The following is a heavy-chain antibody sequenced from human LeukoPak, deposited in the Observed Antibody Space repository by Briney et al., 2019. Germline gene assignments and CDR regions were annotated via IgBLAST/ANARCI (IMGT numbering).Heavy chain of an antibody. CDR3: ARDARRRYCSSTSCYWGWFDP. V-gene: IGHV1-2*02. CDR2: INPNSGDT. D-gene: IGHD2-2*01. Sequence: ASVKVSYKASGYIFTGYYMHWVRQAPGQGLEWMGWINPNSGDTNYAQKFQGRVTMTRDTSISTAYMELSSLRSEDTAVYYCARDARRRYCSSTSCYWGWFDPWGQGTLVTVSS. CDR1: GYIFTGYY. J-gene: IGHJ5*02.